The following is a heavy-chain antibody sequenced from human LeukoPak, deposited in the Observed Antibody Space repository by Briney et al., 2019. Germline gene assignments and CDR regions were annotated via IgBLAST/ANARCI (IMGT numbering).Heavy chain of an antibody. CDR1: GFTFSNYE. CDR2: ISSSGSDV. D-gene: IGHD4-23*01. Sequence: GGSLRLSCAASGFTFSNYEMHWVRQAPGKGLEWVSYISSSGSDVYYADSVKGRFTISRDNAKNSLYLHMNSLRAEDTAVYYCARGRWSFDYWGQETLVTVSS. V-gene: IGHV3-48*03. J-gene: IGHJ4*02. CDR3: ARGRWSFDY.